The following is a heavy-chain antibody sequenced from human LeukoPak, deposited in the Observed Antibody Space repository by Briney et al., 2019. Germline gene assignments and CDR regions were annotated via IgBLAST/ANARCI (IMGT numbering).Heavy chain of an antibody. Sequence: ASVKVSCKASGYTFTSYYMHWVRQAPGQGLEWMGIINPSGGSTSYAQKFQGRVTMTRDTSTSTVYMELSSLRSEDTAIYYCARVSIVVPAVLRGAFDIWGQGTMVTVSS. V-gene: IGHV1-46*01. D-gene: IGHD2-2*01. J-gene: IGHJ3*02. CDR2: INPSGGST. CDR1: GYTFTSYY. CDR3: ARVSIVVPAVLRGAFDI.